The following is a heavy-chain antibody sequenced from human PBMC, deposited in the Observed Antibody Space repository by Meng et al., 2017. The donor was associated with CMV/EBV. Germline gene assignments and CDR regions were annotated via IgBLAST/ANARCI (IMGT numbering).Heavy chain of an antibody. Sequence: SGPTLVKPTQTFTLTCTFSGFPLSTSGICVSWVRQPPGKALEWLALIDWDDDKYYSTSLKTRLTISKDTSKNQVVLTMTNMDPVDTATYYCARIPEIKTDYDFWTLHYYYGMDVWGQGTTVTVSS. J-gene: IGHJ6*02. V-gene: IGHV2-70*20. CDR1: GFPLSTSGIC. CDR3: ARIPEIKTDYDFWTLHYYYGMDV. CDR2: IDWDDDK. D-gene: IGHD3-3*01.